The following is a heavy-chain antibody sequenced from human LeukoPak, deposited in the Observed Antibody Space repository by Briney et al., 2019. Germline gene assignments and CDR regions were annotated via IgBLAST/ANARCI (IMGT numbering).Heavy chain of an antibody. Sequence: GGSLRLSCAASGFTFSTYSMNWVRQAPGKGLEWVSGISWNSGSIGYADSVKGRFTISRDNAKNSLYLQMNSLRTEDTALYYCAKVFAADGYNLRSFDYWGQGTLVTVSS. CDR3: AKVFAADGYNLRSFDY. CDR1: GFTFSTYS. D-gene: IGHD5-24*01. J-gene: IGHJ4*02. CDR2: ISWNSGSI. V-gene: IGHV3-9*01.